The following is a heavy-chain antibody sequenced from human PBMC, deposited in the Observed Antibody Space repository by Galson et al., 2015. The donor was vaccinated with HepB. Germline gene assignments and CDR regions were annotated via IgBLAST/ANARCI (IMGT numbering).Heavy chain of an antibody. Sequence: SLRLSCAASGFTFSSYGMHWVRQAPGKGLEWVAVIWYGGSNKYYADSVKGRFTISRDNSKNTLYLQMNSLRAEDTAVYYCAKDYYYGSGSYYNPDYWGQGTLVTVSS. D-gene: IGHD3-10*01. CDR1: GFTFSSYG. CDR2: IWYGGSNK. V-gene: IGHV3-33*06. CDR3: AKDYYYGSGSYYNPDY. J-gene: IGHJ4*02.